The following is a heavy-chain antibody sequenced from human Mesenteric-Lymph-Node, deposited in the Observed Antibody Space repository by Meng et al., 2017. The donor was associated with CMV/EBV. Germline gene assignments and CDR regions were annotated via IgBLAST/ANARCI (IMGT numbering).Heavy chain of an antibody. V-gene: IGHV3-33*06. D-gene: IGHD2-21*01. CDR2: IWDDGSNK. Sequence: SGFTFSAYGMHWVRQAPGKGLEWVAVIWDDGSNKYYVDSVKGRFTISRDNSKDTLYLQMNSLRAEDTAVYYCTKQRGYCGGDCYSFDFWGQGTLVTVSS. J-gene: IGHJ4*02. CDR1: GFTFSAYG. CDR3: TKQRGYCGGDCYSFDF.